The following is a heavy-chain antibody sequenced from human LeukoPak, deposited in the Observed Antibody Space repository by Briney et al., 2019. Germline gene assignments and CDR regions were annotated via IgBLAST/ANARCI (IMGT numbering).Heavy chain of an antibody. V-gene: IGHV4-34*01. CDR1: GGSFNGHH. CDR2: IKHSGST. D-gene: IGHD4-17*01. Sequence: PSEALSLSCAVYGGSFNGHHWTWIRQAPGKGLEWIGEIKHSGSTNYNPSLKRRVTISVDTSKNHFSLKLSSVTAADTALYYCASGTTVTTFQAGTYYYYYIDVWGKGTTVAVSS. J-gene: IGHJ6*03. CDR3: ASGTTVTTFQAGTYYYYYIDV.